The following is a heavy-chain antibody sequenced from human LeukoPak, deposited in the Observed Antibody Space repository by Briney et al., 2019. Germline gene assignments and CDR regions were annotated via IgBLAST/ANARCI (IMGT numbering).Heavy chain of an antibody. D-gene: IGHD3-10*01. Sequence: GRSLRLSCAASGFTFSSYAMHWVRQAPGKGLEWVALISYDESNKYXADSVKGRFTISRDNAENTLYLQMNSLRAEDTAVYYCVRGMNDAFDIWGQGTMVTVSS. V-gene: IGHV3-30-3*01. CDR3: VRGMNDAFDI. CDR2: ISYDESNK. J-gene: IGHJ3*02. CDR1: GFTFSSYA.